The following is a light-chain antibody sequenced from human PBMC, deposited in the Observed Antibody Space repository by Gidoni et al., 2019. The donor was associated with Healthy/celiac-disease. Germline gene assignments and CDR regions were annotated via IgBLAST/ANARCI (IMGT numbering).Light chain of an antibody. Sequence: DIQMTQSPSSLSASVGEIVTITGRASKSISSYLNWYQQKQGKAHKLLIYAASSLQSGVPSRFSGSGSGTDFNLTISSLQPEDFATYYCQQNYSNPLTFGGGTKVEIK. CDR1: KSISSY. CDR2: AAS. V-gene: IGKV1-39*01. J-gene: IGKJ4*02. CDR3: QQNYSNPLT.